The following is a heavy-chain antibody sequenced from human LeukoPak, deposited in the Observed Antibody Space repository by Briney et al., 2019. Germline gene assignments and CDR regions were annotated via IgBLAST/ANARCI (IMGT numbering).Heavy chain of an antibody. D-gene: IGHD6-19*01. J-gene: IGHJ4*02. CDR3: AKGADGRAVAGTASGLFDC. V-gene: IGHV3-23*01. Sequence: GGSLRLSCATSGFTFNTYAMSWVRQAPGKGLDWVVVISYDGGSTYYADSVKGRFTISRDDSKNTLYLQMNSLRAEDTAVYYCAKGADGRAVAGTASGLFDCWGLGTLVTVSS. CDR1: GFTFNTYA. CDR2: ISYDGGST.